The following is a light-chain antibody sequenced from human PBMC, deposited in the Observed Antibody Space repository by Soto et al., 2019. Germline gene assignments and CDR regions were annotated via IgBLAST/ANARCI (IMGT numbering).Light chain of an antibody. Sequence: EIVMTQTPLSSPVTLGQPASISCKSSQSLVHSDGNTYLSWLQQRPGQPPRLLIYKIANRFYGVPARFSGSGVETDFTLKIMRVEAEDVGDYYCMQSTHMPYTFGQGATLEIK. CDR1: QSLVHSDGNTY. J-gene: IGKJ2*01. CDR2: KIA. V-gene: IGKV2-24*01. CDR3: MQSTHMPYT.